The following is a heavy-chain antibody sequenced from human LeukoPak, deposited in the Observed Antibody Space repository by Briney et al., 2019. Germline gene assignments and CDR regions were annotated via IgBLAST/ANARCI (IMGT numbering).Heavy chain of an antibody. CDR2: ISWNSGSI. CDR3: ARIVADIVATNDAFDI. J-gene: IGHJ3*02. V-gene: IGHV3-9*01. Sequence: GGSLRLSCAASGFTFSSYWMHWVRQAPGKGLEWVSGISWNSGSIGYADSVKGRFTISRDNAKNSLYLQMNSLRVEDTALYYCARIVADIVATNDAFDIWGQGTMVTVSS. D-gene: IGHD5-12*01. CDR1: GFTFSSYW.